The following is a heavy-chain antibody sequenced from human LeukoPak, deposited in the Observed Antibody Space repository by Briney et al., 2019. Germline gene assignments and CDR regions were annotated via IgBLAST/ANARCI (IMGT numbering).Heavy chain of an antibody. CDR1: GGSISSGDYY. D-gene: IGHD5-24*01. Sequence: SETLSLTCTVSGGSISSGDYYWSWIRQLPGKGLEWIGYIYYSGSTYYNPSLKSRLSMSLDTSKNQFSLNLTSVTAADTAVYFCASQGRWLQSLDFWGQGTLVTVSS. CDR2: IYYSGST. V-gene: IGHV4-30-4*01. J-gene: IGHJ4*02. CDR3: ASQGRWLQSLDF.